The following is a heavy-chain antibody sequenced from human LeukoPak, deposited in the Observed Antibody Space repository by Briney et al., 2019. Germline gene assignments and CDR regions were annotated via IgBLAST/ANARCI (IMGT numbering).Heavy chain of an antibody. CDR1: EFAVSSTY. J-gene: IGHJ4*02. CDR3: ARDPPAGPLRFPGPLDH. Sequence: GGSLRLSCAASEFAVSSTYISWVRQAPGKRLEWVSVIYSGGITYYVDSVKGRFPISRDNSKNTLFLQINRLRPEDTAVYYCARDPPAGPLRFPGPLDHWGQGTLVTVSS. V-gene: IGHV3-53*05. CDR2: IYSGGIT. D-gene: IGHD5-12*01.